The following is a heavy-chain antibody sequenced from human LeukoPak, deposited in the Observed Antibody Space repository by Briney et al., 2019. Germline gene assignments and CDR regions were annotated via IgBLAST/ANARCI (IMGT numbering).Heavy chain of an antibody. J-gene: IGHJ4*02. Sequence: ASVKVSYKASGGTFSSYAISWVRQAPGQGLEWMGGIIPIFGTANYAQKFQGRVTITADESTSTAYMELSSLRSEDTAVYYCARDNGHGGSYWLYWGQGTLVTVSS. V-gene: IGHV1-69*13. CDR2: IIPIFGTA. CDR1: GGTFSSYA. D-gene: IGHD1-26*01. CDR3: ARDNGHGGSYWLY.